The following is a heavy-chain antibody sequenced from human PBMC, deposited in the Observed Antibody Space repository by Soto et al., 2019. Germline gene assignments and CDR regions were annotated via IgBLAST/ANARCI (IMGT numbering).Heavy chain of an antibody. D-gene: IGHD1-1*01. CDR2: IYYSGST. Sequence: SETLSLTCTVSGGSISRGDYYWSWIRQPPGKGLEGIGYIYYSGSTYYNPSLKSRVTVSVDTSKNQFSLKLSSVTAADTAVYYCARGDTGGAFDIWGQGTMVTVSS. CDR1: GGSISRGDYY. J-gene: IGHJ3*02. V-gene: IGHV4-30-4*01. CDR3: ARGDTGGAFDI.